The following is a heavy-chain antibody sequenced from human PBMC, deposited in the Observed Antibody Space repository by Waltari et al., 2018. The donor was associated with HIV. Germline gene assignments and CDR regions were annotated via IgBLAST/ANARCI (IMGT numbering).Heavy chain of an antibody. CDR3: ARDPQYCSSTSCSYYFDY. V-gene: IGHV3-30-3*01. CDR2: ILYDGSNK. J-gene: IGHJ4*02. Sequence: QVQLVESGGGVVQPGRSLRLSCAASGFTFSSYAMHWVRQAPGKGLEWVEVILYDGSNKYYADSVKGRFTISRDNSKNTLYLQMNSLRAEDTAVYYCARDPQYCSSTSCSYYFDYWGQGTLVTVSS. CDR1: GFTFSSYA. D-gene: IGHD2-2*01.